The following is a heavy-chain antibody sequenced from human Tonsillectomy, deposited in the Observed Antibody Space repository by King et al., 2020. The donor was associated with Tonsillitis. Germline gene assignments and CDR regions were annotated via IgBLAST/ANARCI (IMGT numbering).Heavy chain of an antibody. D-gene: IGHD6-19*01. Sequence: VQLQESGPGLVKPSQTLSLTCTVSGGSISSGGYYWSWIRQHPGKGLEWIGDIYYSGSTYYNPSRKSRVTISVDTSKNQFSMKLSSVTAADTAVYYCAGDSGYSSGWPIADYWGQGTLVTVSS. CDR2: IYYSGST. V-gene: IGHV4-31*03. CDR1: GGSISSGGYY. CDR3: AGDSGYSSGWPIADY. J-gene: IGHJ4*02.